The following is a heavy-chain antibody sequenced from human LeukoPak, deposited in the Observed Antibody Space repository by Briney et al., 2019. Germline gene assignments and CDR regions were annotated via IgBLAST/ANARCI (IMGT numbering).Heavy chain of an antibody. CDR1: GGTFSSYA. V-gene: IGHV1-69*04. CDR2: IIPILGIA. D-gene: IGHD5-18*01. CDR3: ARVVRGYSYGYGHQYAFDY. J-gene: IGHJ4*02. Sequence: SVKVSCKASGGTFSSYAISWVRQAPGQGLEWMGRIIPILGIANYAQKFQGRVTITADKSTSTAYMELSSLRSEDTAVYYCARVVRGYSYGYGHQYAFDYWGQGTLVTVSS.